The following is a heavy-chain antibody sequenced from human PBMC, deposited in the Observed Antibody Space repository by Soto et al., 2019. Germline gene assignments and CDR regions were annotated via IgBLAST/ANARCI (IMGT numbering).Heavy chain of an antibody. D-gene: IGHD6-13*01. CDR1: GASISSSNYY. Sequence: PSETLSLTCTVSGASISSSNYYWGWIRQPPGKGLEWIGSIYYTGTTYYESSLKSRVTISLDTSKNQFSLKLNSVTAADTAVYYCARHPGIAAASDYWGQGTQVTVSS. CDR3: ARHPGIAAASDY. J-gene: IGHJ4*02. V-gene: IGHV4-39*01. CDR2: IYYTGTT.